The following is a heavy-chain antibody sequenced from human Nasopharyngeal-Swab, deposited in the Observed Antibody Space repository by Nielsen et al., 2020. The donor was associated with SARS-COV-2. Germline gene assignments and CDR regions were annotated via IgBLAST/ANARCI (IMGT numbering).Heavy chain of an antibody. CDR3: ASDSRY. CDR1: GFTFSDYT. J-gene: IGHJ4*02. V-gene: IGHV3-21*01. Sequence: GESLKISCAASGFTFSDYTMNWVRQAPGQGLEWVSSISSSGSYMYYTDSMKGRFTMSRDNAKNSLYLQMNSLRAEDTAVYYCASDSRYWGQGTLVTVSS. CDR2: ISSSGSYM. D-gene: IGHD2-2*01.